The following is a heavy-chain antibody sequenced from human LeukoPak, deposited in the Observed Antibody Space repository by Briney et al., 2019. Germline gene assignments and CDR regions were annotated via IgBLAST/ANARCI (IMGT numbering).Heavy chain of an antibody. Sequence: GGSLRLSCAASGFTFSSYAMHWVRQAPGKGLEWVAVISYDGSNKYYADSVKGRFTISRDNSKNTLYLQMNSLRAEDTAVNYCARGLSYCSSTSCYTWGNWFDPWGQGTLVTVSS. CDR1: GFTFSSYA. CDR2: ISYDGSNK. CDR3: ARGLSYCSSTSCYTWGNWFDP. D-gene: IGHD2-2*02. J-gene: IGHJ5*02. V-gene: IGHV3-30-3*01.